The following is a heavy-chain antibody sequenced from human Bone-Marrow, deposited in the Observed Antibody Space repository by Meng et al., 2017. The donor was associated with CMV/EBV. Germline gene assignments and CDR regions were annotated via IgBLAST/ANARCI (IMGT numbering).Heavy chain of an antibody. V-gene: IGHV3-30*02. D-gene: IGHD1-1*01. CDR1: GFTFSTYG. J-gene: IGHJ4*02. Sequence: GESLKISCAASGFTFSTYGMHWVRQTPGKGLEWLTVIWYDGSNTYYADSVKGRFIISRDNSRNTLYLQMNSLRAEDTAVYYCAKVSQYNFDYWGQGTLVTVSS. CDR3: AKVSQYNFDY. CDR2: IWYDGSNT.